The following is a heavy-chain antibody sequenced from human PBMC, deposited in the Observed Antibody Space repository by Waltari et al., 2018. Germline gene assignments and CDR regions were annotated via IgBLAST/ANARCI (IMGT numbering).Heavy chain of an antibody. V-gene: IGHV1-69*05. CDR2: IIPILGTA. D-gene: IGHD3-16*01. Sequence: QVQLVQSGAEVKKPGSSVKVSCKASGGTFSSYAISWVRQAPGQGLEWMGVIIPILGTANYAQKFQGRVTIPTDDSTSTAYMELSSLRSEDTAVYYCASRFTPSGYCDLLGRGTLVTVSS. J-gene: IGHJ2*01. CDR3: ASRFTPSGYCDL. CDR1: GGTFSSYA.